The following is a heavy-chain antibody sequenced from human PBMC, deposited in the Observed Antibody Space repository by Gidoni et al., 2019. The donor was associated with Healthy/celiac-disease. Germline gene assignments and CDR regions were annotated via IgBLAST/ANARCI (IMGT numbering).Heavy chain of an antibody. CDR3: ARVSVYHDLGSVDKYFQH. V-gene: IGHV1-2*02. CDR1: GHTFTGYY. CDR2: INPTSGGT. D-gene: IGHD2-2*01. Sequence: QVQLVQSGAEVKQPGASVKVSCTASGHTFTGYYLHWVRQAPGQGLEWMGWINPTSGGTNYAQKFQGRVTMTRDTSISTAYMELSRLRSDDTAVYYCARVSVYHDLGSVDKYFQHWGQGTLVTVSS. J-gene: IGHJ1*01.